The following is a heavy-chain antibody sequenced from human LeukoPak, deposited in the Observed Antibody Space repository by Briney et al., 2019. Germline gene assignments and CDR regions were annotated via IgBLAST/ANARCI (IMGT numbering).Heavy chain of an antibody. V-gene: IGHV3-7*02. J-gene: IGHJ4*02. Sequence: GWSLRLSCVASGFTFSSYWMTWVRQAPGKGLEWVANIKSDRTQNYYVDSVKGRFTISRDNAKNSLYLQMNSVSDEDTAVYYCARAFYGGNSVYYFDYWGQGTLVTVSS. D-gene: IGHD4-23*01. CDR1: GFTFSSYW. CDR2: IKSDRTQN. CDR3: ARAFYGGNSVYYFDY.